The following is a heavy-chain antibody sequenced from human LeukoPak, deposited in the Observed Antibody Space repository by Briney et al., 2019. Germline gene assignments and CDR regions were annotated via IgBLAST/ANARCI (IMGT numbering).Heavy chain of an antibody. Sequence: GGSLRLSCAASGFTVSTNYMSWVRQAPGKGLEWVSLIYSGLTTVYADSVKGRFTISRDNSKNTLYLHMNSLRAEDTAVYYCARGWDWPYYFDYWGQGTLVTVSS. V-gene: IGHV3-66*01. CDR3: ARGWDWPYYFDY. D-gene: IGHD3/OR15-3a*01. CDR1: GFTVSTNY. CDR2: IYSGLTT. J-gene: IGHJ4*02.